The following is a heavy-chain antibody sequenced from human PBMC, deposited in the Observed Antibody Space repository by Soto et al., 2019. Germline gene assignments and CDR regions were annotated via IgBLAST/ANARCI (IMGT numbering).Heavy chain of an antibody. CDR3: ASGRANNYDFWSGYYGYYYGMDV. D-gene: IGHD3-3*01. J-gene: IGHJ6*02. CDR1: GYTFTSYG. CDR2: ISAYNGNT. Sequence: SSVKVSCKASGYTFTSYGISWVRQAPGQGLEWMGWISAYNGNTNYAQKLQGRVTMTTDTSTSTAYMELRSLRSDDTAVYYCASGRANNYDFWSGYYGYYYGMDVWGQGTTVTVS. V-gene: IGHV1-18*04.